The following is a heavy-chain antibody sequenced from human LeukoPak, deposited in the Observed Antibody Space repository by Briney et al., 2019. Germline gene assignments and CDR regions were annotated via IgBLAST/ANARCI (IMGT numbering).Heavy chain of an antibody. V-gene: IGHV4-59*08. CDR3: ASSYFYDGNRYFDY. D-gene: IGHD3-22*01. CDR1: GGSINNYY. Sequence: SETLSLTCSISGGSINNYYWNWIRQPPGKGLEWIGHIYYTGSTNSNPSLRSRLTISLDTSKKQFSLKLISVTAADTAIYYCASSYFYDGNRYFDYWGQGALVTVSS. CDR2: IYYTGST. J-gene: IGHJ4*02.